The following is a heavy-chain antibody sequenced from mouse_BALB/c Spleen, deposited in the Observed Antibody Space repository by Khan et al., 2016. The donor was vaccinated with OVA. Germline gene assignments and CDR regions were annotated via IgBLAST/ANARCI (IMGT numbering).Heavy chain of an antibody. CDR2: IFTGTGTT. J-gene: IGHJ3*01. V-gene: IGHV1S132*01. D-gene: IGHD2-2*01. CDR1: GYTFTSYW. Sequence: QVQLQQSGAELVKPGASVKLSCKTSGYTFTSYWIQWVKQRPGQGLGWIGQIFTGTGTTYYNENFKGKATLTVDTSSNTAYTQYSSLTSEDHAVYFREMVYGGNDEFAYWGHGTLVTGST. CDR3: EMVYGGNDEFAY.